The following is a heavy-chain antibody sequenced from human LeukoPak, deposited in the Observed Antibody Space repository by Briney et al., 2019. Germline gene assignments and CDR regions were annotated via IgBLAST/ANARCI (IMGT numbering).Heavy chain of an antibody. V-gene: IGHV1-8*01. J-gene: IGHJ4*02. D-gene: IGHD3-10*01. CDR2: MNPNSGNT. CDR3: ARCCTMVRGVIILPVTTFDY. CDR1: GYTFTSYD. Sequence: ASVKVSCKASGYTFTSYDINWVRQATGQGLAWMGWMNPNSGNTGYAQKFQGRVTMTRNTSISTAYMELSSLRSDDTAVYYCARCCTMVRGVIILPVTTFDYWDQGTLVTVSS.